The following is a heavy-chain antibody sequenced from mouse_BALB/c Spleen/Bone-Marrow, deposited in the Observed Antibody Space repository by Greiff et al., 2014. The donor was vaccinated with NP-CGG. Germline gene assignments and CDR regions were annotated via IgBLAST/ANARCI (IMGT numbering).Heavy chain of an antibody. Sequence: HLVESGPELEKPGASVKISCKASGYSFTGYNMNWVKQSNGKSLEWIGNIDPYYGGTDYNQKFKGKATLTVDKSSSTAYMQLKSLTSEDSAVYYCAGVGDNRHFDVWGAGTTVTVSS. J-gene: IGHJ1*01. CDR1: GYSFTGYN. V-gene: IGHV1-39*01. D-gene: IGHD3-3*01. CDR3: AGVGDNRHFDV. CDR2: IDPYYGGT.